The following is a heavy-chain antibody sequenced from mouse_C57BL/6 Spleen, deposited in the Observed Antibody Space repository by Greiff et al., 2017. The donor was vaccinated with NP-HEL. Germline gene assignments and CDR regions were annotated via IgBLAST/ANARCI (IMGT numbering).Heavy chain of an antibody. CDR2: IDPSDSYT. Sequence: QVQLQQPGAELVRPGTSVKLSCKASGYTFTSYWMHWVKQRPGQGLEWIGVIDPSDSYTNYNQKFKGKSTLTVDKSSSTAYMQLSSLTSEDSAVYYCARGYYDYGYYFDYWGQGTTLTVSS. CDR3: ARGYYDYGYYFDY. CDR1: GYTFTSYW. V-gene: IGHV1-59*01. D-gene: IGHD2-4*01. J-gene: IGHJ2*01.